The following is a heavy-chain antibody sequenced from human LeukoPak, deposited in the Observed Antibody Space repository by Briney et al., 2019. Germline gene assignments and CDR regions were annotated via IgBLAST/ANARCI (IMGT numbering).Heavy chain of an antibody. Sequence: GGSLRLSCAASGFTFSNYWMGWVRQAPGKRLEWVANMNIDGSEKYYADSVKGRFTISRDNAKNSLYLQMSSLRDEDTAVYYCAQKGGTDHWGQGTLVTVSS. J-gene: IGHJ4*02. D-gene: IGHD2-15*01. V-gene: IGHV3-7*01. CDR1: GFTFSNYW. CDR2: MNIDGSEK. CDR3: AQKGGTDH.